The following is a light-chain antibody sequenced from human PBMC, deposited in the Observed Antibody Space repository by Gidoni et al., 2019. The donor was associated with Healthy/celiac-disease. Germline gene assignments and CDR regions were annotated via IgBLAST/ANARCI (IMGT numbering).Light chain of an antibody. CDR3: QQYDNLLT. Sequence: IQMTQSPSSLSASVGDRVTITCQASQDISNYLNWYQQKPGKAPKLLIYDASNLETGVPSRFSGSGSGTDFTFTISSLQPEDIATYYCQQYDNLLTFXGXTKVEIK. CDR1: QDISNY. V-gene: IGKV1-33*01. J-gene: IGKJ4*01. CDR2: DAS.